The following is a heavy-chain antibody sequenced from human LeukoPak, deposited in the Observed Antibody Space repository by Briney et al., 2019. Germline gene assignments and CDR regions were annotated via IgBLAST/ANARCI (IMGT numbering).Heavy chain of an antibody. J-gene: IGHJ4*02. V-gene: IGHV4-39*02. CDR2: IYYSGST. CDR3: ARDSLVWGSYRFDY. CDR1: GGSISSYY. Sequence: KSSETLSLTCTVSGGSISSYYWSWIRQPPGKGLEWIGSIYYSGSTYYNPSLKSRVTISVDTSKNQFSLKLSSVTAADTVVYYCARDSLVWGSYRFDYWGQGTLVTVSS. D-gene: IGHD3-16*02.